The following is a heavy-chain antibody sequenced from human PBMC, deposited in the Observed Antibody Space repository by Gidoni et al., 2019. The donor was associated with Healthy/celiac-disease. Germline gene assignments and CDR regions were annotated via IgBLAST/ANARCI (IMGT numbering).Heavy chain of an antibody. D-gene: IGHD3-3*01. CDR2: IKQDGSEK. V-gene: IGHV3-7*04. CDR3: ARDLTDFDPGSGWFDP. CDR1: GFTFSSYW. Sequence: EVQLVESGGGLVQPGGSLRLSCAASGFTFSSYWMSWVRQAPGKGLEWVANIKQDGSEKYYVDSVKGRFTISRDNDKNSLYRQMNSLRAEDTAVYYCARDLTDFDPGSGWFDPWGQGTLVTVSS. J-gene: IGHJ5*02.